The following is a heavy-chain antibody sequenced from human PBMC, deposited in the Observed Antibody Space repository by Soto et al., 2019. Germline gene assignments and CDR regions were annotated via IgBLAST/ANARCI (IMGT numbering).Heavy chain of an antibody. CDR3: ARDFRRWLLSINAFDI. CDR2: IWYDGSNK. CDR1: GFTFSSYG. V-gene: IGHV3-33*01. D-gene: IGHD3-22*01. J-gene: IGHJ3*02. Sequence: GGSLRLSCAASGFTFSSYGMHWVRQAPGKGLEWVAVIWYDGSNKYYADSVKGRFTISRDNSKNTLYLQMNSLRAEDTAVYYCARDFRRWLLSINAFDIWGQGTMVTVSS.